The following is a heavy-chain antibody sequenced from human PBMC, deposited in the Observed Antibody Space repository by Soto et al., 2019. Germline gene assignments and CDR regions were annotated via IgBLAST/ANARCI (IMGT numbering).Heavy chain of an antibody. Sequence: QVQLVQSGAEVKKPGSSVKVSCKASGGTFSSYAISWVRQAPGQGLEWMGGIIPIFGTANYAQKFQGRVTITADKSTSTAYMELSSLRSEDTAVYYCARGGNIVVVPAATGDWFDPWGQGTLVTVSS. V-gene: IGHV1-69*06. D-gene: IGHD2-2*01. CDR3: ARGGNIVVVPAATGDWFDP. CDR1: GGTFSSYA. CDR2: IIPIFGTA. J-gene: IGHJ5*02.